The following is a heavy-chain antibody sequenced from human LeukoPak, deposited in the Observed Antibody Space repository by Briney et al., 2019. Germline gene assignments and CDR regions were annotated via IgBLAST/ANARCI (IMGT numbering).Heavy chain of an antibody. CDR1: GFTFSRYW. D-gene: IGHD4-23*01. CDR3: AKLLSNSGRFLY. CDR2: INSDGRST. J-gene: IGHJ4*02. V-gene: IGHV3-74*01. Sequence: GGSLRLSCVASGFTFSRYWMHWVRQAPGKGLVWVSRINSDGRSTNYADSVKGRFSISRDNSKNTLYLQMNSLRAEDTAVYYCAKLLSNSGRFLYWGQGTLVTVSS.